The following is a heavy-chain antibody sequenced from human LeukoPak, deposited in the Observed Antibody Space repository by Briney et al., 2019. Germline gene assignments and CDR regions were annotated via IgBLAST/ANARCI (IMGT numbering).Heavy chain of an antibody. CDR2: INPNSGGT. Sequence: ASVRVSCKASGYTFTGYYMHWVRQAPGQGLEWMGWINPNSGGTNYAQKFQGRVTMTRDTSISTAYMELSRLRSDDTAVYYCARAGANWDPLDYWGQGTLVTVSS. CDR1: GYTFTGYY. CDR3: ARAGANWDPLDY. J-gene: IGHJ4*02. D-gene: IGHD7-27*01. V-gene: IGHV1-2*02.